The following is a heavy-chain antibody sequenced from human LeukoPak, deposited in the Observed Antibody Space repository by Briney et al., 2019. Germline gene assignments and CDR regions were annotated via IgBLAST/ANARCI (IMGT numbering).Heavy chain of an antibody. Sequence: ASVKVSCKASGYDFTSVGITWVRRAPGQGLEWMGWISPYNGNTRYAQKFQGRVTMTTDTSTSTAYMELRSLRSDDTAVYYCAREGIQLWLDLSYWGQGTLVTVSS. CDR1: GYDFTSVG. V-gene: IGHV1-18*01. CDR2: ISPYNGNT. D-gene: IGHD5-18*01. CDR3: AREGIQLWLDLSY. J-gene: IGHJ4*02.